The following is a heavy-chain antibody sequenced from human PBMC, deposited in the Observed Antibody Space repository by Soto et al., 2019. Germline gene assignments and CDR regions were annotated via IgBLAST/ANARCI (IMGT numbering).Heavy chain of an antibody. Sequence: QVQLVQSGAEVKKPGSSVKVSCKASGGTFSSYSINWVRQAPGQGLEWMGEIIPIFGTANYAQKFQGRVTITADESTSRAYMELRSLKSEDTAVYYCARYGGRYSGGIDYWGQGTLVTVSS. J-gene: IGHJ4*02. D-gene: IGHD1-26*01. CDR3: ARYGGRYSGGIDY. CDR2: IIPIFGTA. V-gene: IGHV1-69*01. CDR1: GGTFSSYS.